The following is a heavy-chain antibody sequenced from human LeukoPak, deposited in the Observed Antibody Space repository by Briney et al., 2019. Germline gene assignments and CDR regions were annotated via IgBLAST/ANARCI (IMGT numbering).Heavy chain of an antibody. J-gene: IGHJ4*02. CDR1: GYRFSNYW. CDR3: ARRLQYNDRSGYSNSYYFDS. D-gene: IGHD3-22*01. Sequence: GESLKISCKGSGYRFSNYWIAWVRQMPGKGLECMGIIYPYDSDTTYSTSFQAQVTISADKSISTAYLQWSSLKASDTAIYYCARRLQYNDRSGYSNSYYFDSWGQGTLVTVSS. CDR2: IYPYDSDT. V-gene: IGHV5-51*01.